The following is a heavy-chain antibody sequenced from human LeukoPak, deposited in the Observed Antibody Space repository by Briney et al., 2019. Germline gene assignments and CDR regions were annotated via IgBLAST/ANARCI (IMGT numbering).Heavy chain of an antibody. V-gene: IGHV3-21*01. J-gene: IGHJ4*02. CDR2: ITSSSRYI. D-gene: IGHD3-9*01. Sequence: GGSLRLSCAASGFTFSIYSMNWVRQAPGKGLEWVSSITSSSRYIYYADSVRGRFTVSRDNAKNSLYLQMNSLRAEDAAVYYCARDRRYFDGSFDYWGQGTLVTVSS. CDR3: ARDRRYFDGSFDY. CDR1: GFTFSIYS.